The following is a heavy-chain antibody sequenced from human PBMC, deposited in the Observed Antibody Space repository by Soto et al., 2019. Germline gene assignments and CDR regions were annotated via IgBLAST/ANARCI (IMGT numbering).Heavy chain of an antibody. CDR1: GGTFSSYT. Sequence: ASVKVSCKASGGTFSSYTISWVRQAPGQGLEWMGRIIPILGIANYAQKFQGRVTITADKSTSTAYMELSSLRSEDTAVYYCARGYCSGASCYGNQGSAEYFQHWGQGTLVTVSS. J-gene: IGHJ1*01. CDR3: ARGYCSGASCYGNQGSAEYFQH. CDR2: IIPILGIA. V-gene: IGHV1-69*02. D-gene: IGHD2-15*01.